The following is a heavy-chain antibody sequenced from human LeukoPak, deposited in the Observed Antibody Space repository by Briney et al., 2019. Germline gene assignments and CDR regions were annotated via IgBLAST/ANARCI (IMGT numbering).Heavy chain of an antibody. Sequence: GGSLRPSCAASRFTFSSYAMSWVRQAPGKGLEWVSAISGSGGSTYYADSVRGRFTISRDNSKNTLCMQMNSLRAEDTAVYYCAKRLRLGELSSHVIGGQGTLVTVSS. D-gene: IGHD3-16*02. CDR3: AKRLRLGELSSHVI. J-gene: IGHJ4*02. CDR1: RFTFSSYA. V-gene: IGHV3-23*01. CDR2: ISGSGGST.